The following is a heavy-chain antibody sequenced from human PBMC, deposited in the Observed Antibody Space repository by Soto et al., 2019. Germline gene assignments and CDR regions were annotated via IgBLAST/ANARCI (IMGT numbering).Heavy chain of an antibody. CDR2: INPGNGNT. CDR1: GYTFTSYD. CDR3: AIIDYGDYVYAFDI. D-gene: IGHD4-17*01. Sequence: GASVKVSCKASGYTFTSYDINWVRQATGQGLEWMGWINPGNGNTNYTQKFQGRVTITRDTSASTAYMELSSLGSEDTAVYYCAIIDYGDYVYAFDIWGQGTMVTVSS. J-gene: IGHJ3*02. V-gene: IGHV1-3*01.